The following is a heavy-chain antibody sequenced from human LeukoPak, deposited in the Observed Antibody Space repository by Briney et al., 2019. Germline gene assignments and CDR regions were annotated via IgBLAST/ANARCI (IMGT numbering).Heavy chain of an antibody. CDR2: IYYSGST. V-gene: IGHV4-59*08. Sequence: SETLSLTCTVSGGSISSYYWSWIRQPPGKGLEWIGYIYYSGSTNYNPSLKSRVTISVDASKNQFSLKLSSVTAADTAVYYCARLGSGWPYWYFDRWGRGTLVTVSS. D-gene: IGHD6-19*01. J-gene: IGHJ2*01. CDR1: GGSISSYY. CDR3: ARLGSGWPYWYFDR.